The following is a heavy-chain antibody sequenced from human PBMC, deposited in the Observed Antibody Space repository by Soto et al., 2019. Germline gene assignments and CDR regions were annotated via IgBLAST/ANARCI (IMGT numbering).Heavy chain of an antibody. Sequence: GESLELSCKGSGYSFTSYWIGWVRQVPGKGLEWMGIIYPGDSDTRYSPSFQGQVTISADKSISTAYLQWSSLKASDTAMYYCATTIRGYCSGGSCRYGMDVWGQGTTVTVSS. CDR3: ATTIRGYCSGGSCRYGMDV. CDR1: GYSFTSYW. J-gene: IGHJ6*02. V-gene: IGHV5-51*01. CDR2: IYPGDSDT. D-gene: IGHD2-15*01.